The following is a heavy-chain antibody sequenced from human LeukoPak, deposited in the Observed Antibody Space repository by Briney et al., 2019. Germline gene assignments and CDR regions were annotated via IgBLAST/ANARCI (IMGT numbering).Heavy chain of an antibody. Sequence: GGSLRLSCAASGFTVSSNYMSWVRQAPGKGLEWVSVIYSGGSTYYADSVKGRFTISRDNSKNTLYLQMNSLRAEDTAVYYCARDGYYDSSGHGVAFDIWGQGTMVTVSS. CDR3: ARDGYYDSSGHGVAFDI. CDR1: GFTVSSNY. D-gene: IGHD3-22*01. CDR2: IYSGGST. V-gene: IGHV3-53*01. J-gene: IGHJ3*02.